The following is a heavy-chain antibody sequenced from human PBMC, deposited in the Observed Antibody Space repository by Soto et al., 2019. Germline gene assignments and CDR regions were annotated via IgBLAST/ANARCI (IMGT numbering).Heavy chain of an antibody. J-gene: IGHJ4*02. D-gene: IGHD3-10*01. V-gene: IGHV4-39*01. CDR1: GGSIRSSTYY. CDR2: IYYSGST. CDR3: ARHNYGSGSTYFDY. Sequence: SETLSLTCTVSGGSIRSSTYYWGWIRQPPGKGLEWIGSIYYSGSTHNTPSLKSRVTMSVDTYTNQFSLKLNSMTAADTAVYYCARHNYGSGSTYFDYWGQGTLVTV.